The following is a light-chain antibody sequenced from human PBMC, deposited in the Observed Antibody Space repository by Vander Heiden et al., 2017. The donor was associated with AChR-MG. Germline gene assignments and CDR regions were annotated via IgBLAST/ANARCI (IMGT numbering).Light chain of an antibody. CDR2: EDD. J-gene: IGLJ2*01. V-gene: IGLV6-57*03. CDR1: SGSLARSY. CDR3: QYYDNLSPVV. Sequence: NLMPTQPHSVSESPGKTVVISCTRRSGSLARSYVQWCQQRPGGVPTTVINEDDQRPAGVPDRFSGSIDRSSNSASLTITGLKTEDEADYYCQYYDNLSPVVFGGGTKLTVL.